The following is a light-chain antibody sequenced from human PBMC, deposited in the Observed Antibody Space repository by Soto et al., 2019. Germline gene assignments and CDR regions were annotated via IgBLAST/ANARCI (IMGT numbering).Light chain of an antibody. Sequence: AIRMTQSPSSLSASTADRVTITFRASPGFLSFLAWRQQKPGNAPYLLINGACTLQIGVPSRFGGSGSGTEFTLTISSLQPDDFATYYCQQYNSYWTFGQGTKVDIK. CDR3: QQYNSYWT. V-gene: IGKV1-8*01. J-gene: IGKJ1*01. CDR1: PGFLSF. CDR2: GAC.